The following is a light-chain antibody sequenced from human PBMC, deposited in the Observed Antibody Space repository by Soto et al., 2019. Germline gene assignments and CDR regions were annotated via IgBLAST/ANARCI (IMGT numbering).Light chain of an antibody. V-gene: IGKV1-5*03. J-gene: IGKJ2*01. Sequence: DIQMTQSPSTLSASVGDRVTITCRASQSISSGLAWYQQKPGKAPKLLIYKASSLESGVPSRFSGSGSGTEFTLTISSLQPDDFATYYCQQYNSFLTFGQGTKLEI. CDR2: KAS. CDR1: QSISSG. CDR3: QQYNSFLT.